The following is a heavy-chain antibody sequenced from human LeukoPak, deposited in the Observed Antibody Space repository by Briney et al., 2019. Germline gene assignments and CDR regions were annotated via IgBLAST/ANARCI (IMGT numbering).Heavy chain of an antibody. Sequence: PGGSLRLSCAASGFTFSSYAMSWVRQAPGKGLEWVSAISGSGGSTYYADSVKGRFTISRDNSKNTLYLQMNSLRAEDTAVYYCAKSRAVRGFRGVTIFDYWGQGTLVTVSS. CDR2: ISGSGGST. D-gene: IGHD3-10*01. J-gene: IGHJ4*02. CDR3: AKSRAVRGFRGVTIFDY. CDR1: GFTFSSYA. V-gene: IGHV3-23*01.